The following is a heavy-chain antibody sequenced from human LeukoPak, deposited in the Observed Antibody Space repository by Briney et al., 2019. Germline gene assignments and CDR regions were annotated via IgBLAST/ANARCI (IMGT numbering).Heavy chain of an antibody. CDR3: ARGGPPGYDPFDC. D-gene: IGHD5-12*01. Sequence: PGGSLRLSCAASGFTLRSNSMSWVRQAPGKGLEWVSVIISGGGTYYADSVKGRFTISRDNSKNNLYLQMNSLSAEDTAVYYCARGGPPGYDPFDCWGQGTLVTVSS. J-gene: IGHJ4*02. V-gene: IGHV3-53*01. CDR2: IISGGGT. CDR1: GFTLRSNS.